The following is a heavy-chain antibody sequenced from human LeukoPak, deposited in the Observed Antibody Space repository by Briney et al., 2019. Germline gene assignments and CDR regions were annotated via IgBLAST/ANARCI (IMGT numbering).Heavy chain of an antibody. CDR2: IIPTLGIA. CDR1: GGTFSSYA. D-gene: IGHD1-26*01. J-gene: IGHJ4*02. V-gene: IGHV1-69*04. Sequence: SVKVSCKASGGTFSSYAISWVRQAPGQGLEWMGRIIPTLGIANYAQKFQGRVTITADKSTSTAYMELSSLGSEDTAVYYCARPNEVGNDFDYWGQGTLVTVSS. CDR3: ARPNEVGNDFDY.